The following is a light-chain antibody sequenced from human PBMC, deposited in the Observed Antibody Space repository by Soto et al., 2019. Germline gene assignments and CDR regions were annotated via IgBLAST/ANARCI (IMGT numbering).Light chain of an antibody. CDR2: AAS. CDR1: QSISSY. Sequence: DIQMTQSPSSLSASVCDRVTITCRSSQSISSYVNWYQQKPGKAPKLLIYAASTLQSGVPSRFSGSGSGTDFTLTISSLQPEDFATYYCQESYSTPRWTFGQGTKVDIK. J-gene: IGKJ1*01. CDR3: QESYSTPRWT. V-gene: IGKV1-39*01.